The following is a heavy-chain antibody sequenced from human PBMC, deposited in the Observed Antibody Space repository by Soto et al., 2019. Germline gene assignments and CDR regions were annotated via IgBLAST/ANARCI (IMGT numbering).Heavy chain of an antibody. D-gene: IGHD2-21*01. CDR2: MYHSGST. J-gene: IGHJ4*01. CDR1: DGSISSGGYS. CDR3: ARDPRQGDRIYYFES. V-gene: IGHV4-30-2*01. Sequence: SETLSLTCAVSDGSISSGGYSWSWIRQPPGKGLERIGYMYHSGSTYYNPSLKSRVTISIDRSKNQFSLKLSSVTAADTAVYFCARDPRQGDRIYYFESWGRGTLVTVSS.